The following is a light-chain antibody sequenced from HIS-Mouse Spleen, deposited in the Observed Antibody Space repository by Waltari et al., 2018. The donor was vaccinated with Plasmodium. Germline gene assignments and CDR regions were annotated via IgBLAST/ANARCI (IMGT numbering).Light chain of an antibody. CDR2: AAS. V-gene: IGKV1-39*01. Sequence: DIQMTQSPSSLSASVGDRVTITRRASQSISNYLNWYQQKPGKAPKFLIYAASTLQSGVPSRFSGSGSGTDFTLTISSLQPEDFATYYCQQSYSTWTFGQGTKVEIK. CDR3: QQSYSTWT. CDR1: QSISNY. J-gene: IGKJ1*01.